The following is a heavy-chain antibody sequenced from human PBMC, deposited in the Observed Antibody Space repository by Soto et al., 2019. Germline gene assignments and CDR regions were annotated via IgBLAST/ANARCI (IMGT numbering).Heavy chain of an antibody. CDR3: ARGAFDI. V-gene: IGHV4-59*01. Sequence: QVQLQESGPGLVKPSETMSLTCTVCGGSISSYYWSWIRQPPGKGLEWIGYIYYSGSTNYNPSLKSRVTISVDTSKNQFSLKLSSVTAADTAVYYCARGAFDIWGQGTMVTVSS. CDR2: IYYSGST. J-gene: IGHJ3*02. CDR1: GGSISSYY.